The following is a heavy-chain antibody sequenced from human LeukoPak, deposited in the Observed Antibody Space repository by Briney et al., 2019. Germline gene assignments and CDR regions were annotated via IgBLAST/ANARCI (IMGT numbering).Heavy chain of an antibody. CDR3: AITDYYYYYMDV. Sequence: SVNVSCKASGGTFSSYAISWVRQAPGQGLEWMGGIIPIFGTANYAQKFQGRVTITADESTSTAYMELSSLRSEDTAVYYCAITDYYYYYMDVWGKGTTVTISS. V-gene: IGHV1-69*13. CDR1: GGTFSSYA. CDR2: IIPIFGTA. J-gene: IGHJ6*03.